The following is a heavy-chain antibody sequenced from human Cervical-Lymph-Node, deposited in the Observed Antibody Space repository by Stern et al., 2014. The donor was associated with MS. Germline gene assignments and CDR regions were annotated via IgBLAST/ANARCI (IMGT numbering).Heavy chain of an antibody. CDR3: AREVAGHRLGMMDV. Sequence: QVQLVQSGAEVKTPGASVKLSCKASGYTFTSYYTHWVRQAPGQGLAWMGIINPNGGSTSYAQKFQGRVTMTRDTSTSTVYMEVSSLRSEDTAVYYCAREVAGHRLGMMDVWGQGTSVTVSS. V-gene: IGHV1-46*01. J-gene: IGHJ6*02. D-gene: IGHD6-19*01. CDR2: INPNGGST. CDR1: GYTFTSYY.